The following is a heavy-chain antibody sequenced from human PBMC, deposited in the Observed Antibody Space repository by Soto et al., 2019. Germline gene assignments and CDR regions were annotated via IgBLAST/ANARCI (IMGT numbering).Heavy chain of an antibody. Sequence: PGESLKISCKGSGYSFTSYWISWVRQMPGKGLEWMGRIDPSDSYTNYSPSFQGHVTISADKSISTAYLQWSSLKASDTAMYYCASTAAGLYGMDVWGQGTTVTVSS. CDR3: ASTAAGLYGMDV. J-gene: IGHJ6*02. D-gene: IGHD6-13*01. V-gene: IGHV5-10-1*01. CDR1: GYSFTSYW. CDR2: IDPSDSYT.